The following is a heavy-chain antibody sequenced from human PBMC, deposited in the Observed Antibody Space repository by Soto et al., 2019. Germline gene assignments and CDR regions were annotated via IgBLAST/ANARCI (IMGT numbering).Heavy chain of an antibody. CDR2: IIPVFGKA. CDR3: ARGSPTTVTTWFDP. D-gene: IGHD4-17*01. J-gene: IGHJ5*02. V-gene: IGHV1-69*01. CDR1: GGTFSTFA. Sequence: QLQLVQSGAEVKKPGSSVKVSCKASGGTFSTFAINWVRQAPGQGLEWMGGIIPVFGKAKYAQKFQGRVQFTADESTSTAYMEVNSLTSEDTAVYYCARGSPTTVTTWFDPWGQGTLVTVSS.